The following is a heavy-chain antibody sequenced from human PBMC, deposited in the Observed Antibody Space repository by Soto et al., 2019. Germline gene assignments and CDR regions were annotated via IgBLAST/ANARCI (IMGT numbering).Heavy chain of an antibody. CDR2: IIPIFGTA. V-gene: IGHV1-69*13. D-gene: IGHD6-19*01. Sequence: ASVKVSCKASGGTFSSYAISWVRQAPGQGLEWMGGIIPIFGTANYAQKFQGRVTITADESTGTAYMELSSLRSEDTAVYYCATDHLIGYSSGHFWGQGTLVTVSS. CDR3: ATDHLIGYSSGHF. J-gene: IGHJ4*02. CDR1: GGTFSSYA.